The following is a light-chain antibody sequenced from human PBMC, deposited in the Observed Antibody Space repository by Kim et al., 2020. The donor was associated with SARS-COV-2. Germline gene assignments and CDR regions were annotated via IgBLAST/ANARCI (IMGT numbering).Light chain of an antibody. CDR3: QQYNSYPLT. CDR1: RGRSGD. J-gene: IGKJ4*01. CDR2: AAS. V-gene: IGKV1-16*02. Sequence: WRGSRGRSGDVGGFERRPGKGPKSLIYAASSLQSGVPSHFSGSGSGTHFTLTISSLQPEDFATYYCQQYNSYPLTFGGGTKVDIK.